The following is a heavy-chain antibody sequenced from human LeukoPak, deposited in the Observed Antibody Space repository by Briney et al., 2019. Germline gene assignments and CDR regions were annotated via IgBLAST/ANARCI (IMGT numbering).Heavy chain of an antibody. CDR2: ISGSGGST. CDR3: ARDRYSYGSNWFDP. CDR1: GFTFSSYA. Sequence: GGSLRLSCAASGFTFSSYAMSWVRQAPGKGLEWVSAISGSGGSTYYADSVKGRFTISRDNSKNTLCLQMNSLRAEDTAVYYCARDRYSYGSNWFDPWGQGTLVTVSS. V-gene: IGHV3-23*01. D-gene: IGHD5-18*01. J-gene: IGHJ5*02.